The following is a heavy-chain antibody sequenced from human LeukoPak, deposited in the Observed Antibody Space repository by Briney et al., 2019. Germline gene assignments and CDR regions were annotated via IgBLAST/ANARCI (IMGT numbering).Heavy chain of an antibody. D-gene: IGHD6-13*01. CDR1: GFTFGSFA. Sequence: GGSLRLSCAASGFTFGSFAMSWVRQAPGEGPEWVSGISGSGDATFYADSVKGRFTISRDNSKNTLYLQMNSLRAEDTAIYYCAKRVPAAAGTRFDYWGQGTLVTVSS. J-gene: IGHJ4*02. V-gene: IGHV3-23*01. CDR2: ISGSGDAT. CDR3: AKRVPAAAGTRFDY.